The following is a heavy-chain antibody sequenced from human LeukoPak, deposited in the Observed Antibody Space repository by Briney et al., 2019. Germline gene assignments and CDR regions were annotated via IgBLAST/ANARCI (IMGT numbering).Heavy chain of an antibody. CDR2: ISWNSGSI. V-gene: IGHV3-9*01. Sequence: GRSLRLSCAASGFTFDDYAMHWVRQAPGKGLEWVSGISWNSGSIGYADSVKGRFTISRDNAKNSLYLQMNSLRAEDTAVYYCARGDSGTLNWFDPWGQGTLVTISS. CDR3: ARGDSGTLNWFDP. J-gene: IGHJ5*02. D-gene: IGHD1-26*01. CDR1: GFTFDDYA.